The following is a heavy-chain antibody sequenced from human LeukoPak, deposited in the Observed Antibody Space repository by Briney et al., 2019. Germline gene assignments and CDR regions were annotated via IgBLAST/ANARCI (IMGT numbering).Heavy chain of an antibody. D-gene: IGHD1-26*01. J-gene: IGHJ4*02. CDR1: GFTFSSYA. CDR3: ARPLSGY. Sequence: PGGSLRLSCAASGFTFSSYAMHWVRQAPGKGLEWVAVISYDGSNKYYADSVKGRFTISRDNSKNTLYLQMNSLRAEDTAVYYCARPLSGYRGQGTLVTVSS. V-gene: IGHV3-30*01. CDR2: ISYDGSNK.